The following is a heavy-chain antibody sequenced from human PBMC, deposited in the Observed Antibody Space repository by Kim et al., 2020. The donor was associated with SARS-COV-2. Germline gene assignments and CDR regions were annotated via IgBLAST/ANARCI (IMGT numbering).Heavy chain of an antibody. CDR1: GFTFSSYD. V-gene: IGHV3-13*01. Sequence: GGSLRLSCAASGFTFSSYDMHWVRQATGKGLEWVSAIGTAGDTYYPGYVKGRFTISRENAKNSLYLQMKSLRAGETAVYYCARGPPRRGYARRIYGMAAWGQETTVTVSS. J-gene: IGHJ6*01. CDR3: ARGPPRRGYARRIYGMAA. D-gene: IGHD2-15*01. CDR2: IGTAGDT.